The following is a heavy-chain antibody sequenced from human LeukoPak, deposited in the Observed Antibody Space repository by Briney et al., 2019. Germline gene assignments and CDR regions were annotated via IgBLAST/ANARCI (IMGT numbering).Heavy chain of an antibody. J-gene: IGHJ5*02. Sequence: PSETLSLTCTVSGGSISSYYWSWIRQPPGKGLERIGYIYYSGSTNYNPSPKSRVTISVDTSKNQFSLKLSSVTAADTAVYYCARGDCSSTSCYTRRYWFDPWGQGTLVTVSS. D-gene: IGHD2-2*02. CDR2: IYYSGST. V-gene: IGHV4-59*01. CDR1: GGSISSYY. CDR3: ARGDCSSTSCYTRRYWFDP.